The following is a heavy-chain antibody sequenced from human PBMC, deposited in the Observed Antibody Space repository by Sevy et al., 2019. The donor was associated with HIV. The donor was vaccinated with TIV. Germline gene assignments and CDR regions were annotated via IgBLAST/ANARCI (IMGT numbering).Heavy chain of an antibody. CDR3: AEVHPTGTTISCGMDV. Sequence: GGSLRLSCAASVFTFSSYGRHWVRQAPGKGLEWVAVISNDGSNKYYADSVKGRFTISRDNSKNTLYLQMNSLRAEDTAVYYCAEVHPTGTTISCGMDVWGQGTTVTVSS. CDR1: VFTFSSYG. J-gene: IGHJ6*02. CDR2: ISNDGSNK. D-gene: IGHD1-7*01. V-gene: IGHV3-30*18.